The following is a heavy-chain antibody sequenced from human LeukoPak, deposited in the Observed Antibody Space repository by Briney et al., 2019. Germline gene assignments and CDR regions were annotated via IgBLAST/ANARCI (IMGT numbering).Heavy chain of an antibody. CDR3: SGRSDPHSIY. Sequence: GGSLRLSCAASGFTFSNFWMNWVRQTPRKGLEWLANIKPDGTDKVYVDSVKGRFTISRDNAKNSVYLQLNSLRVEDTGVYYCSGRSDPHSIYWGQGTLVTVSS. D-gene: IGHD4-11*01. J-gene: IGHJ4*02. CDR2: IKPDGTDK. V-gene: IGHV3-7*01. CDR1: GFTFSNFW.